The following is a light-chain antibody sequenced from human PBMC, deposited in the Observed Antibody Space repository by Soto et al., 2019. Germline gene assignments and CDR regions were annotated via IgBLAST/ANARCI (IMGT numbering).Light chain of an antibody. J-gene: IGKJ1*01. CDR3: HQYYSYACK. Sequence: DLQMTQSPSTLSASVGDRVTITCRARQSISSWSAWYQQKPGKAPKLLIYDASSLESGVPSRFSGSGSGTEFTLTVSSLQSYDFATYYCHQYYSYACKVGQGTKVDIK. CDR1: QSISSW. CDR2: DAS. V-gene: IGKV1-5*01.